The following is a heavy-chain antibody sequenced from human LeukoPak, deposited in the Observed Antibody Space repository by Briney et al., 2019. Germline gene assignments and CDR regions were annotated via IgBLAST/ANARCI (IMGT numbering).Heavy chain of an antibody. Sequence: SETLSLTCDVSGGSFNSYYWSWIRQPPGKGLEWIGYIYYSGSTNYNPSLKSRVTISLDTSKNQFSLKLSSVTAADTAVYYCARTGDYRAFDPWGQGTLVTVSS. CDR2: IYYSGST. D-gene: IGHD4-17*01. V-gene: IGHV4-59*01. J-gene: IGHJ5*02. CDR1: GGSFNSYY. CDR3: ARTGDYRAFDP.